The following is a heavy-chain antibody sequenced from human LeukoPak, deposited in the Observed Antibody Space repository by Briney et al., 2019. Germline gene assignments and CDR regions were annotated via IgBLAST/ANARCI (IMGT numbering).Heavy chain of an antibody. D-gene: IGHD2-2*02. V-gene: IGHV3-74*01. CDR3: ARGLVVVPAAIRTYYYYYMDV. CDR1: GFTFSSYW. J-gene: IGHJ6*03. CDR2: INGDGRNI. Sequence: PGGSLRLSCVASGFTFSSYWMHWVRQDPRKGLVWVSRINGDGRNINYADSVRGRFTISRDNAKNTLYLQMNTLRVEDTAVYYCARGLVVVPAAIRTYYYYYMDVWGKGTTVTVSS.